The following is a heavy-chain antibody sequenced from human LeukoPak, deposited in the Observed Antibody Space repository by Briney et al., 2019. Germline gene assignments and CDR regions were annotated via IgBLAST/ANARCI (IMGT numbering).Heavy chain of an antibody. V-gene: IGHV4-59*01. D-gene: IGHD6-19*01. CDR3: AEGGGTVAGIWGDAFDI. Sequence: SETLSLTCTVSGGSFSSYYCSWIRQPPGQGLEWIGCIYYSGRTNYNPSLKSRVTISVDTSTNQFSLKLRSVPAADTAVYYCAEGGGTVAGIWGDAFDIWGQGTMVTVSS. J-gene: IGHJ3*02. CDR1: GGSFSSYY. CDR2: IYYSGRT.